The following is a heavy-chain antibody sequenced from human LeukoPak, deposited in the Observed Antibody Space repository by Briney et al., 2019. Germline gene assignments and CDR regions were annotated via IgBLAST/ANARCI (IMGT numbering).Heavy chain of an antibody. J-gene: IGHJ4*02. CDR3: ARHKPPNRRHVYDSSGYYFDY. D-gene: IGHD3-22*01. CDR2: IYYSRST. CDR1: GGSISSYY. V-gene: IGHV4-59*08. Sequence: SETLSLTCTVSGGSISSYYWSWIRQPPGKGLEWIGYIYYSRSTNYNPSLKSRVTISVDTSKNQFSLKLSSVTAADTAVYYFARHKPPNRRHVYDSSGYYFDYWGQGTLVTVSS.